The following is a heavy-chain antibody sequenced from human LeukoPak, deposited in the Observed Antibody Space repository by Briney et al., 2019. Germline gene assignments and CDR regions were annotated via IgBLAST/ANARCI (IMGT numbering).Heavy chain of an antibody. V-gene: IGHV4-4*07. CDR2: IYTSGST. J-gene: IGHJ4*02. CDR3: AKYSSSPYVTTRIGY. D-gene: IGHD6-6*01. Sequence: PSETLSLTCSVSGGSIRNYFWSWIRQHAGKGLEWIGRIYTSGSTDYNPSLKSRVTISVDTSKNQFSLRLSSVTAADTAVYYCAKYSSSPYVTTRIGYWGQGTLVTVSS. CDR1: GGSIRNYF.